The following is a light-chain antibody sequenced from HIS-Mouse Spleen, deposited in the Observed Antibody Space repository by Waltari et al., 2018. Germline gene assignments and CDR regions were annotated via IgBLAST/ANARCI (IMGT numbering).Light chain of an antibody. J-gene: IGKJ4*01. Sequence: DIQMTQSPSTLSASVGDRVTITCRASQSISSWLAWYQQKPGKDPKLLIYKASSLESGVPSRFSGSGSGTEFTLTISSLQPDDFATYYCQQYKSYSPLTFGGGTKVEIK. CDR1: QSISSW. V-gene: IGKV1-5*03. CDR3: QQYKSYSPLT. CDR2: KAS.